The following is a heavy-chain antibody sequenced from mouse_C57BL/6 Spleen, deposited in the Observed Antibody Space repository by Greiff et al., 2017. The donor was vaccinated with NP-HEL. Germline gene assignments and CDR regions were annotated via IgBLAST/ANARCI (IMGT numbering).Heavy chain of an antibody. D-gene: IGHD2-5*01. CDR3: AREYSNYLAY. CDR2: ISSGGSYT. V-gene: IGHV5-6*01. CDR1: GFTFSSYG. J-gene: IGHJ3*01. Sequence: EVQGVESGGDLVKPGGSLKLSCAASGFTFSSYGMSWVRQTPDKRLEWVATISSGGSYTYYPDSVKGRFTISRDNAKNTLYLQMSSLKSEDTAMYYCAREYSNYLAYWGQGTLVTVSA.